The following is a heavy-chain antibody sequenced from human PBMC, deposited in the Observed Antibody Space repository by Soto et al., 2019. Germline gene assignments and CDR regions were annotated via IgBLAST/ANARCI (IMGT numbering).Heavy chain of an antibody. CDR1: GFTFSSYW. V-gene: IGHV3-74*01. Sequence: GGSLRLSCAASGFTFSSYWMHWVRQAPGKGLVWVSRINSDGSSTSYADSVKGRFTISRDNAKNTLYLQMNSLRAEDTAVYYCATPSIAAAGPQEWYYYYGMDVWGQGTTVTVSS. J-gene: IGHJ6*02. CDR2: INSDGSST. CDR3: ATPSIAAAGPQEWYYYYGMDV. D-gene: IGHD6-13*01.